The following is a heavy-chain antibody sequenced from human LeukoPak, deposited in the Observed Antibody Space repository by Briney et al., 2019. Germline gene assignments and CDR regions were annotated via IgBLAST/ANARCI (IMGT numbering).Heavy chain of an antibody. CDR1: GFTFSSYS. D-gene: IGHD3-3*01. Sequence: GGSLRLSCAASGFTFSSYSMNWVRQAPGKGLEWVSSISSSSSYIYYADSVKGRFTISRDNAKNSLYLQMNSLRAEDTAVYYCARNTIFGVVDYWGQGTLVTVSS. V-gene: IGHV3-21*01. CDR2: ISSSSSYI. J-gene: IGHJ4*02. CDR3: ARNTIFGVVDY.